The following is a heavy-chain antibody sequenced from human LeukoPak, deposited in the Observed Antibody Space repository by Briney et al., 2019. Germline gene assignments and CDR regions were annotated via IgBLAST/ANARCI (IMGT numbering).Heavy chain of an antibody. V-gene: IGHV3-49*04. CDR2: IRSKTDGGTT. CDR1: GFTFGDYA. Sequence: PGGSLRLSCRASGFTFGDYALTWVRQAPGKGLEWVGFIRSKTDGGTTEYAASVKGRFTISRDDSKSIAYLQMNSLKTEDTAVYYCSRDSRYYDFWIDYWGQGTLVTVSS. D-gene: IGHD3-3*01. CDR3: SRDSRYYDFWIDY. J-gene: IGHJ4*02.